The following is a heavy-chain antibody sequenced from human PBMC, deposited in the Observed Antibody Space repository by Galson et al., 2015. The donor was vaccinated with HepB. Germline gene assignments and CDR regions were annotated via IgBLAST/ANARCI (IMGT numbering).Heavy chain of an antibody. V-gene: IGHV1-2*06. CDR3: SKGSGVYDFWSGYVFDP. CDR2: INPNSGGT. CDR1: GYTFTGYY. D-gene: IGHD3-3*01. J-gene: IGHJ5*02. Sequence: SVKVSCKASGYTFTGYYMHWVRQAPGQGLEWMGRINPNSGGTNYAQKFQGRVTMTRDTSISTAYMELSRLRSDDTAVYYCSKGSGVYDFWSGYVFDPWGQGTLVTVSS.